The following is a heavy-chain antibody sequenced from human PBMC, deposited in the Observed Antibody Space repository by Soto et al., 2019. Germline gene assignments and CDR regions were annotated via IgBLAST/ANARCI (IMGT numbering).Heavy chain of an antibody. CDR1: GFTFSSYA. J-gene: IGHJ4*02. D-gene: IGHD1-26*01. V-gene: IGHV3-23*01. CDR2: ISGSGGST. Sequence: EVQLLESGGGLVQPGGSLRLSCAASGFTFSSYAMRWVRQAPVKGLEWVSAISGSGGSTYYADSVKGRFTISRDNSKNTLYLHMHSLRAEDTAVYYCARRGSGSYYDYWGQGTLVTVSS. CDR3: ARRGSGSYYDY.